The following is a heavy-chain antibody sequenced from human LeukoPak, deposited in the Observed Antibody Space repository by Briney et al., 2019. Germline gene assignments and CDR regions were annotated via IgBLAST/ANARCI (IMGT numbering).Heavy chain of an antibody. CDR2: IRSKAYGGTT. J-gene: IGHJ6*03. CDR3: TRGVINCSSTSCYQGYYYYYMDV. CDR1: GFTFSSYW. V-gene: IGHV3-49*04. D-gene: IGHD2-2*01. Sequence: PGGSLRLSCAASGFTFSSYWMSWVRQAPGKGLEWVGFIRSKAYGGTTEYAASVKGRFTISRDDSKSIAYLQMNSLKTEDTAVYYCTRGVINCSSTSCYQGYYYYYMDVWGKGTTVTISS.